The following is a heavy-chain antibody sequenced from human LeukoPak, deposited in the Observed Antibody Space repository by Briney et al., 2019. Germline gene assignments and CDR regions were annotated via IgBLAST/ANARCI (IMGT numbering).Heavy chain of an antibody. V-gene: IGHV3-30-3*02. CDR3: AKHSGSYYNVIGY. CDR1: GFTFSSYA. D-gene: IGHD3-10*01. J-gene: IGHJ4*02. CDR2: ISYDGSNK. Sequence: GGSLRLSCAASGFTFSSYAMHWVRQAPGKGLEWVAVISYDGSNKYYADSVKGRFTISRDNSKNTLYLQMNSLRAEDTAVYYCAKHSGSYYNVIGYWGQGTLVTVSS.